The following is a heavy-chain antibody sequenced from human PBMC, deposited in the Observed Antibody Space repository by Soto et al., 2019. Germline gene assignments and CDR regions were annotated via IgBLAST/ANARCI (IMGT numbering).Heavy chain of an antibody. J-gene: IGHJ5*02. D-gene: IGHD3-10*01. CDR3: ARDPGSGSYYGWFDP. CDR1: GGSISRYY. Sequence: PSETLSLTCTVSGGSISRYYWNWIRQPPGKGLEWIGYIYYSGSTNYNPSLKSRVTISVDTSKNQFSLKLSSVTAADMAVYYCARDPGSGSYYGWFDPWGQGTLVTVSS. V-gene: IGHV4-59*01. CDR2: IYYSGST.